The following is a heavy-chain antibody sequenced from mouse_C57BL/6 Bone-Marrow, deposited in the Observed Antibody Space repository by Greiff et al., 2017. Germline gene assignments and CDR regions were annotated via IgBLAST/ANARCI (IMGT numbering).Heavy chain of an antibody. Sequence: QVQLKESGTELVKPGASVKLSCKASGYTFTSYWMHWVKQRPGQGLEWIGEIDPSDSYTNYNQKFKGKSTLTVDKSSSTAYMQLSSLTSEDSAVYYCARSGYSNYVYYYAMDYWGQGTSVTVSS. CDR2: IDPSDSYT. D-gene: IGHD2-5*01. J-gene: IGHJ4*01. CDR1: GYTFTSYW. V-gene: IGHV1-69*01. CDR3: ARSGYSNYVYYYAMDY.